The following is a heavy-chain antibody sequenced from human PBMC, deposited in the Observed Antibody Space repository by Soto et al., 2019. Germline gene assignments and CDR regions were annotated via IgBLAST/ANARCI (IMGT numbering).Heavy chain of an antibody. CDR3: ARDDGSGSYLTG. CDR1: GGSISSYY. Sequence: PSETLSLTCTVSGGSISSYYWSWIRQPSGKGLEWIGYIYYSGSTNYNPSLKSRVTISVDTSKNQFSLKLSSVTAADTAVYYCARDDGSGSYLTGWGQGTLVTVSS. CDR2: IYYSGST. D-gene: IGHD3-10*01. V-gene: IGHV4-59*01. J-gene: IGHJ4*02.